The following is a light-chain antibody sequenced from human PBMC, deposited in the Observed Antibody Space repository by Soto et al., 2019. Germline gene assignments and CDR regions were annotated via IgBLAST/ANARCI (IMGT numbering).Light chain of an antibody. CDR1: QSVSSY. J-gene: IGKJ1*01. CDR2: DAS. V-gene: IGKV3-11*01. CDR3: QQRSNWPPWT. Sequence: EIVLTQSPATLYLSPGERATLSCRASQSVSSYFAWYHQKPGQAPRLLIYDASNRATGIPARFSGSGSGTDFTLTISSLEPEEFADYYCQQRSNWPPWTFGQGTNVDIK.